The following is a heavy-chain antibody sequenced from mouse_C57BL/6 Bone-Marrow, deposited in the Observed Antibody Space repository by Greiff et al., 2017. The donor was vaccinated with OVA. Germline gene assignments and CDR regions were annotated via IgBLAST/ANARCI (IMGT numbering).Heavy chain of an antibody. D-gene: IGHD1-2*01. CDR2: IYPGSGST. J-gene: IGHJ2*01. Sequence: VQLQQPGAELVKPGASVKMSCKASGYTFTSYWITWVKQRPGQGLEWIGDIYPGSGSTNYNEKFKSKATLTVDTASSTAYMQLSSLTSEDSAVYYCARGFKTTASGFDYWGQGTTLTVSS. CDR3: ARGFKTTASGFDY. V-gene: IGHV1-55*01. CDR1: GYTFTSYW.